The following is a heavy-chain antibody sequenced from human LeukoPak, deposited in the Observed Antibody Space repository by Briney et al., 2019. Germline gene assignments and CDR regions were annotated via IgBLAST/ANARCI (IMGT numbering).Heavy chain of an antibody. CDR3: ARLRSNCLDY. J-gene: IGHJ4*02. V-gene: IGHV3-33*01. CDR2: IWYDGSNK. Sequence: GRSLRLSCAASGFTLSNYGIHWVRQAPGKGLEWVAIIWYDGSNKYYADSVKGRFTVSRDNPRNTAYLEMNSLRAEDTAVYYCARLRSNCLDYWGQGTLVTVSS. D-gene: IGHD1-1*01. CDR1: GFTLSNYG.